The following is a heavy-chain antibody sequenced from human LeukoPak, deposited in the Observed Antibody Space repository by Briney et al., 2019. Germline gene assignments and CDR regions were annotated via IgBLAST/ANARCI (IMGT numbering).Heavy chain of an antibody. D-gene: IGHD3-22*01. CDR3: AGSFTYYYDSSGSPSY. Sequence: PETLSLTCAVYGGSFSGYYWSWIRQPPGKGLEWIGEINHSGSTNYNPSLKSRVTISVDTSKNQFSLKLSSVTAADTAVYYCAGSFTYYYDSSGSPSYWGQGTLVTVSS. CDR2: INHSGST. V-gene: IGHV4-34*01. J-gene: IGHJ4*02. CDR1: GGSFSGYY.